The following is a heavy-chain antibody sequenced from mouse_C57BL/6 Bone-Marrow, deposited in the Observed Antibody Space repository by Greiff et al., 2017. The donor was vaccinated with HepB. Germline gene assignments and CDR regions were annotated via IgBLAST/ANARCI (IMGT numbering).Heavy chain of an antibody. D-gene: IGHD1-1*01. CDR3: ARRDYYGSSYYAMDY. V-gene: IGHV5-12*01. J-gene: IGHJ4*01. Sequence: EVQLVESGGGLVQPGGSLKLSCAASGFTFSDYYMYWVRQTPEKRLEWVAYISNGGGSTYYPDTVKGRFTISRDNAKNTLYLQMSRLKSEDTAIYYCARRDYYGSSYYAMDYWGQGTSVTVSS. CDR2: ISNGGGST. CDR1: GFTFSDYY.